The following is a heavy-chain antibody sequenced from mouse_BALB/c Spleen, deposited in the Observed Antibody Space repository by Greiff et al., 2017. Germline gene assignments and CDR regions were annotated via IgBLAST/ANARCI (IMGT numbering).Heavy chain of an antibody. V-gene: IGHV1-54*01. CDR3: ARFGDYDAMDY. CDR2: INPGSGGT. J-gene: IGHJ4*01. CDR1: GYAFTNYL. Sequence: VQLQQSGAELVRPGTSVKVSCKASGYAFTNYLIEWVKQRPGQGLEWIGVINPGSGGTNYNEKFKGQATLTADKSSSTAYMQLSSLTSDDSAVYFCARFGDYDAMDYWGQGTSVTVSA.